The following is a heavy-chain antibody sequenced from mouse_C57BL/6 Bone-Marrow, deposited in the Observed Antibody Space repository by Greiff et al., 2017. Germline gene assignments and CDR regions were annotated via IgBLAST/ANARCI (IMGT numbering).Heavy chain of an antibody. J-gene: IGHJ3*01. CDR2: FDPSGSYI. V-gene: IGHV1-59*01. CDR1: GYTFTSYW. Sequence: QVQLQQPGAELVRPGTSVKLSCKASGYTFTSYWMHWVKQRPGQGLEWIGVFDPSGSYINYNQKFKGKATLTVDTSSSTAYMQLSSLTSEDSAVYSCVPAYDYPFAYWGQGTLVTVSA. D-gene: IGHD2-4*01. CDR3: VPAYDYPFAY.